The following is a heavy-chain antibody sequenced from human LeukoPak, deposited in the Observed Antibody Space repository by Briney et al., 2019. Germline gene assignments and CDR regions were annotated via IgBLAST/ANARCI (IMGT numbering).Heavy chain of an antibody. D-gene: IGHD2-15*01. Sequence: GGSLRLSCAASGFTFSRYAMSWVRQAPGKGLEWVSAISGSGGSTYYADSVEGRFTISRDNSKNTLYLQMNSLRAEDTAIYYCAKDKPAYCIGGSCSDVFDIWGQGKMVTVSS. J-gene: IGHJ3*02. CDR1: GFTFSRYA. CDR3: AKDKPAYCIGGSCSDVFDI. V-gene: IGHV3-23*01. CDR2: ISGSGGST.